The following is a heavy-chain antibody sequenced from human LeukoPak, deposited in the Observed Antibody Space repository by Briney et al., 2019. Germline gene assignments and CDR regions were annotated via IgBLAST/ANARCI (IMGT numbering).Heavy chain of an antibody. CDR1: GYTFTSYA. V-gene: IGHV1-3*01. Sequence: RASVKVSCKASGYTFTSYAIHWVRQAPGQRLEWMGWINGGNGKTKYSQKFQGRVTITRDTSAGTAYMELSSLTSEDTAVYYCARVTTVTNWFDPWGQGTLVTVSS. CDR3: ARVTTVTNWFDP. D-gene: IGHD4-11*01. J-gene: IGHJ5*02. CDR2: INGGNGKT.